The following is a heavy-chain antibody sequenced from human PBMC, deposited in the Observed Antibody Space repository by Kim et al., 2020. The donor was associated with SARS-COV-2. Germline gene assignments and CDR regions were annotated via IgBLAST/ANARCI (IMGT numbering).Heavy chain of an antibody. CDR1: GGSISSSSYY. D-gene: IGHD3-10*01. CDR2: IYYSGST. V-gene: IGHV4-39*01. Sequence: SETLSLTCTVSGGSISSSSYYWGWIRQPPGKGLEWIGSIYYSGSTYYNPSLKSRVTISVDTSKNQFSLKLSSVTAADTAVYYCARRLVTMVRKYDYWGQG. J-gene: IGHJ4*02. CDR3: ARRLVTMVRKYDY.